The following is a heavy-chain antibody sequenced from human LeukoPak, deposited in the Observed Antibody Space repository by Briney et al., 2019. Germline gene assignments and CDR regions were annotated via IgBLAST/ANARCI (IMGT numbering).Heavy chain of an antibody. CDR3: ARWGTRDSFDI. CDR1: GFTFSTYS. V-gene: IGHV3-21*01. J-gene: IGHJ3*02. Sequence: PGGSLRLSCAASGFTFSTYSMNWVRQAPGKGLEWVSSISTSSSYIYYVDSVKGRFTISRDNAKNSLYLQLNSLRAEDTAVYYCARWGTRDSFDIWGQGTMVTVSS. D-gene: IGHD3-16*01. CDR2: ISTSSSYI.